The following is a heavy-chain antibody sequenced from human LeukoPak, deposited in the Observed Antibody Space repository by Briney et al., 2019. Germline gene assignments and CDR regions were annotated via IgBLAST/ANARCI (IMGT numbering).Heavy chain of an antibody. CDR3: AKTSGTGAFDI. D-gene: IGHD6-25*01. J-gene: IGHJ3*02. Sequence: GGSLRLSCAASGFTFSNYGMHWVRQAPGKGLEWVAVIWYDGSNKYYADSVKGRFTISRDNSKNTLYLQMNSLRAEDTAVYYCAKTSGTGAFDIWGQGTMVTVSS. V-gene: IGHV3-33*06. CDR2: IWYDGSNK. CDR1: GFTFSNYG.